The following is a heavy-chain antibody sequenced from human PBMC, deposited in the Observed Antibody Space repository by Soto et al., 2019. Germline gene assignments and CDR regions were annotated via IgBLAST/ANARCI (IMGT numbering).Heavy chain of an antibody. CDR3: ARDGGTGTPPDYYYYGMDV. J-gene: IGHJ6*02. V-gene: IGHV4-30-4*01. CDR2: IYYSEST. D-gene: IGHD1-1*01. Sequence: QVQLQESGPGLVKPSQTLSLTCTVSGGSISSGDYYWSWIRQPPGKGLEWIGYIYYSESTYYNPSLKSRVTISVDTSKNQFSLKLSSVTAADTAVYYCARDGGTGTPPDYYYYGMDVWGQGTTVTVSS. CDR1: GGSISSGDYY.